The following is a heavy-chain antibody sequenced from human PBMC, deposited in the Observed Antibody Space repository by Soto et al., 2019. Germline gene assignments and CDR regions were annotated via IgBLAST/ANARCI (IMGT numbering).Heavy chain of an antibody. CDR3: ARGAGSYFRRVVGAFDI. Sequence: EVQLVESGGGLVQPGGSLRLSCADSGFTFSSYWMTCVRQAPGKGLEWVANIKQDGSEKFYVDSVKGRFTISRDNAKNSLYMQMNSLRAEDTAVYYCARGAGSYFRRVVGAFDIWGQGTMVTVSS. V-gene: IGHV3-7*04. D-gene: IGHD3-10*01. CDR2: IKQDGSEK. J-gene: IGHJ3*02. CDR1: GFTFSSYW.